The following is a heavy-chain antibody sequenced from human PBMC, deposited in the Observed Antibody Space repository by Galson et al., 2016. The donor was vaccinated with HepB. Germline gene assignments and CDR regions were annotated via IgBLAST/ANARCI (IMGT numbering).Heavy chain of an antibody. CDR1: GFTFRSYG. CDR3: ARDHYDIWTGYFVDY. CDR2: IWSNGRKK. J-gene: IGHJ4*02. Sequence: SLRLSCAASGFTFRSYGMHWVRQAPGKGLEWVAVIWSNGRKKFYGESVEGRFNNSRDDSKDTVYLDMTSLKVEDTALYYCARDHYDIWTGYFVDYWAQGTVVTVSS. D-gene: IGHD3-9*01. V-gene: IGHV3-33*01.